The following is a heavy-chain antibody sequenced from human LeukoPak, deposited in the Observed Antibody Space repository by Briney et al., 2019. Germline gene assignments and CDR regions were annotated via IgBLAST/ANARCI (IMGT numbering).Heavy chain of an antibody. CDR1: GFTFSSFW. CDR3: ARGTFGTSTSFDA. Sequence: PGGSLRLSCAASGFTFSSFWMHWVRQAPGKGLVWVSRITNDGRSTSSADSVKGRFTISRDNAKNTLYLQMNSLRAEDTAVYYCARGTFGTSTSFDAWGQGTLVTVSS. V-gene: IGHV3-74*01. CDR2: ITNDGRST. D-gene: IGHD2-2*01. J-gene: IGHJ4*02.